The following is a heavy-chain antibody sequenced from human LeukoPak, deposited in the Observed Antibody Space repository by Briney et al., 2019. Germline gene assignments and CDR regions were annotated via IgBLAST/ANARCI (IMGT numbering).Heavy chain of an antibody. CDR2: IYSGCST. J-gene: IGHJ4*02. V-gene: IGHV3-66*01. Sequence: GGSLRLSCAASGFTVSSNYMSWVRQAPGKGLEWGSVIYSGCSTYYADSVKGRLTISRESSKNTLYVQVNSLRAEDRAGYYCARALFGYTSSWSGGRDYWGQGTLVTVSS. CDR1: GFTVSSNY. D-gene: IGHD6-13*01. CDR3: ARALFGYTSSWSGGRDY.